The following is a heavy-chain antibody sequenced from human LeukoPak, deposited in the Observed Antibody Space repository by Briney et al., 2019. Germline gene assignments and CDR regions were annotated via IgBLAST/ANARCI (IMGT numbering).Heavy chain of an antibody. Sequence: SETLSLTCTVSGGSISSSSYYWGWIRQPPGTGLEWIGSIYYSGSTYYNPSLKSRVTISVDTSKNQFSLKLSSVTAADTAVYYCARGNYYYMDVWGKGTTVTISS. CDR3: ARGNYYYMDV. CDR2: IYYSGST. J-gene: IGHJ6*03. V-gene: IGHV4-39*07. CDR1: GGSISSSSYY.